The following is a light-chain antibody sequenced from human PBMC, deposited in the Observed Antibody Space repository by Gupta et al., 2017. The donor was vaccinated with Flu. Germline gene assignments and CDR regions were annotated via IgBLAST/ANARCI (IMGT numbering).Light chain of an antibody. V-gene: IGKV1-39*01. CDR1: QTINNY. CDR3: QESYNTPPT. J-gene: IGKJ1*01. CDR2: GAS. Sequence: DIQMTQSPSSLSASVGDRVTITCRASQTINNYLSWYQQKPGKAPKLIIYGASSLQSGVPSRFIGSGSGTDFTLTISGLQAEDLATYYCQESYNTPPTFGQGTKVEI.